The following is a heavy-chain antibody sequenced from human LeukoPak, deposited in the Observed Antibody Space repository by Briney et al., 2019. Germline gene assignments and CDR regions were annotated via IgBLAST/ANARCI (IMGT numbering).Heavy chain of an antibody. J-gene: IGHJ4*02. V-gene: IGHV3-48*01. CDR3: ARDTYSSFDY. Sequence: GGSLRLSCAVSGFTFSSYGMNWVRQAPGKGLEWVSYISGSSDIIHYTESVKGRFTISRDNAKNSLYLQMNSLRAEDTAVYYCARDTYSSFDYWGQGTLVTVSS. D-gene: IGHD6-13*01. CDR2: ISGSSDII. CDR1: GFTFSSYG.